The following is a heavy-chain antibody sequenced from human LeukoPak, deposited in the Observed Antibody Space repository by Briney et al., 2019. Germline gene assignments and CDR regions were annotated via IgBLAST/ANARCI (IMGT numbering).Heavy chain of an antibody. CDR3: ARDRYSSRSNAFDI. CDR1: GFTFSSNA. CDR2: ISGSGEST. J-gene: IGHJ3*02. Sequence: PGGSLRLSCAASGFTFSSNAMSWVRQAPGKGLEWVSGISGSGESTNYADSVKGRFTISRDNSENTLYLQMNSLRAEDTAVYYCARDRYSSRSNAFDIWGQGTMVTVSS. V-gene: IGHV3-23*01. D-gene: IGHD6-13*01.